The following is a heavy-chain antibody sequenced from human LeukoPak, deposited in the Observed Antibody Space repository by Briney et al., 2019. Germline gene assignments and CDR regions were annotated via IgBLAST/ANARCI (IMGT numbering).Heavy chain of an antibody. V-gene: IGHV3-48*03. D-gene: IGHD4-23*01. CDR3: ATDYGANSGGFDY. CDR2: ISSSGSTT. J-gene: IGHJ4*02. CDR1: GFPFSSCE. Sequence: GGSLRLSCAASGFPFSSCEMNWVRQAPGKGLEWVSYISSSGSTTYYADSVKGRFTISRDNVKNSLYLQMNSLRAEDTAVYYCATDYGANSGGFDYWGQGTLVTVSS.